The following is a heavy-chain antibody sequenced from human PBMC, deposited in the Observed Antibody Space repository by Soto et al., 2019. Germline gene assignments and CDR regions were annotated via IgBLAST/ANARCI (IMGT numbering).Heavy chain of an antibody. V-gene: IGHV4-30-4*01. CDR3: ARDRGDGSGSLFYYGMDV. J-gene: IGHJ6*02. CDR2: IYYSGST. D-gene: IGHD3-10*01. Sequence: SETLSLTCTVSGGSISSGDYYWSWIRQPPGKGLEWIGYIYYSGSTYYNPSLKSRVTISVDTSKNQFSLKLSSVTAADTAVYYCARDRGDGSGSLFYYGMDVWGQGTTVTVSS. CDR1: GGSISSGDYY.